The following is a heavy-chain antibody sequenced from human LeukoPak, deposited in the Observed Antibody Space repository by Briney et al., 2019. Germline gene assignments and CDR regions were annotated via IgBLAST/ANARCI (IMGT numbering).Heavy chain of an antibody. Sequence: GGSLRLSCAASGFTFSSYAMHWVRQAPGKGLEWVAAISYDGSNKYYADSVKGRFTISRDNSKNTLYLQMNSLRAEDTAVYYCRVDYSYYYYGMDVWGQGTTVTVSS. V-gene: IGHV3-30-3*01. J-gene: IGHJ6*02. CDR2: ISYDGSNK. CDR1: GFTFSSYA. CDR3: RVDYSYYYYGMDV.